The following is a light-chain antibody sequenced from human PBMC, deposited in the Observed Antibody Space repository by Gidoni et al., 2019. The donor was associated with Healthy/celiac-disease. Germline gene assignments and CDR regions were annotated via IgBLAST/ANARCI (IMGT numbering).Light chain of an antibody. J-gene: IGKJ1*01. CDR1: QSISSW. CDR3: QQYNSYSAT. V-gene: IGKV1-5*01. CDR2: DAS. Sequence: DIQMTPSPSTLSASVGDRVTITCRASQSISSWLAWYQQKPGKAPKLLIYDASSLESGVPSRFSGSGSGTEFTLTISSLQPDDFATYYCQQYNSYSATFGQGTKVEIK.